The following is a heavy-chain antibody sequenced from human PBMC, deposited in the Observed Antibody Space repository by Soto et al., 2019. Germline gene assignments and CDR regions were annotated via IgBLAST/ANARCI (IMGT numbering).Heavy chain of an antibody. CDR2: ISAYNGNT. CDR3: ARVISGYQYNWFDP. V-gene: IGHV1-18*01. D-gene: IGHD3-22*01. Sequence: ASVKVSCKASGYTFTSYGISWVRQAPGQGLEWMGWISAYNGNTNYAQKLQGRVTMTTDTSTSTAYMELRSLRSDDTAVYYCARVISGYQYNWFDPWGQGTLVTVSS. J-gene: IGHJ5*02. CDR1: GYTFTSYG.